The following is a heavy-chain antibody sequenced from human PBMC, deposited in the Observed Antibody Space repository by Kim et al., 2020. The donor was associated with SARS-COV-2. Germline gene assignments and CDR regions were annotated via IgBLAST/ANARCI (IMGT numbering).Heavy chain of an antibody. CDR1: GTRFSNYG. D-gene: IGHD5-18*01. CDR2: ILPMFGS. CDR3: AKYGYGEHYTMSV. J-gene: IGHJ6*02. V-gene: IGHV1-69*13. Sequence: SVKVSCKVSGTRFSNYGVTWVRQASGQGLQWMGNILPMFGSDYAQQFQGRLTIGADESTTTVYMELSSLTLEDTAIYYCAKYGYGEHYTMSVWGQGTAVIVSS.